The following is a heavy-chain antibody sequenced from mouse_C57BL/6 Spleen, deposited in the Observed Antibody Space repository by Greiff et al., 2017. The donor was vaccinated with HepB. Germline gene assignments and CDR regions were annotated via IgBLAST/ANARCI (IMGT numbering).Heavy chain of an antibody. J-gene: IGHJ2*01. CDR1: GYTFTSYW. CDR2: IHPSDSDT. CDR3: AKETAQARGFDY. D-gene: IGHD3-2*02. V-gene: IGHV1-74*01. Sequence: VQLQQPGAELVKPGASVKVSCKASGYTFTSYWMHWVKQRPGQGLEWIGRIHPSDSDTNYNQKFKGKATLTVDKSSRTAYMQLSSLTSEDSAVYYCAKETAQARGFDYWGQGTTLTVSS.